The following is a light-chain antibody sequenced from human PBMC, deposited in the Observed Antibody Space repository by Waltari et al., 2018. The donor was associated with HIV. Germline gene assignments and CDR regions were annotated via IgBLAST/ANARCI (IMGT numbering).Light chain of an antibody. CDR2: DVH. Sequence: QSPLTQPASVSGSPGQSITISCTGTDSDIGPYEYVSCYQQRPVSAPKLLIYDVHRRPSGVSDRFSGSKSGNTASLTISGLQAEDEADYYCCSYAGQTTYVAFGGGTKVTVL. CDR3: CSYAGQTTYVA. J-gene: IGLJ2*01. V-gene: IGLV2-23*02. CDR1: DSDIGPYEY.